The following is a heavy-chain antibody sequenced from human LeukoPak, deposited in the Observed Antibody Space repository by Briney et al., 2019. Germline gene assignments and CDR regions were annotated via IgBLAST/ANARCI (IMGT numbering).Heavy chain of an antibody. CDR3: VRDLMGSGSTTAYLHH. Sequence: GGSLRLSCAASGFTFSDYSMNWVRQAPGRGLKWVSSISRSSRHVYYAGSVKGRFTISRDNAKNSLYLQMNSLRAEDMAVYFCVRDLMGSGSTTAYLHHWGQGTLVTVSS. V-gene: IGHV3-21*01. D-gene: IGHD1-1*01. CDR1: GFTFSDYS. CDR2: ISRSSRHV. J-gene: IGHJ1*01.